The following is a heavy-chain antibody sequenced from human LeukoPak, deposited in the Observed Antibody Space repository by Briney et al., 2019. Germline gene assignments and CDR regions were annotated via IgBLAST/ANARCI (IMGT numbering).Heavy chain of an antibody. D-gene: IGHD6-6*01. CDR2: IIPILGIA. CDR1: GGTFSSYA. Sequence: SVKVSCKASGGTFSSYAISWVRQAPGQGLEWMGRIIPILGIANYAQKFQGRVTITADKSTSTAYMELSSLRSEDTAVYYCAKQAARPPPGYWGQGTLVTVSS. J-gene: IGHJ4*02. CDR3: AKQAARPPPGY. V-gene: IGHV1-69*04.